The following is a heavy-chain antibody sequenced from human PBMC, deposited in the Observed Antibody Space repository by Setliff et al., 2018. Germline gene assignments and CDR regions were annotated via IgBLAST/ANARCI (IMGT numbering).Heavy chain of an antibody. V-gene: IGHV4-59*01. Sequence: SETLSLTCTVAGGSTSGASIRSYYWSWSRQPPGKGLESIGYVYYSGTTNYDPSLKSRVTISVDTSKNQFSLKLSSVTAADTAIYYCARGGTYRYFDYWGQGTLVTVSS. CDR1: GGSTSGASIRSYY. J-gene: IGHJ4*02. CDR3: ARGGTYRYFDY. CDR2: VYYSGTT.